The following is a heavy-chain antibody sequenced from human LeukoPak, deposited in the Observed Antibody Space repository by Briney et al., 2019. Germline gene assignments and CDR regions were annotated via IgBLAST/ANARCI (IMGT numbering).Heavy chain of an antibody. CDR2: IYSGGST. CDR3: ARDLGIAARPYYYYGMDV. CDR1: GFSFNNAW. J-gene: IGHJ6*02. V-gene: IGHV3-66*01. Sequence: GGSLRLSCAASGFSFNNAWMSWVRQAPGKGLEWVSVIYSGGSTYYADSVKGRFTISRDNSKNTLYLQMNSLRAEDTAVYYCARDLGIAARPYYYYGMDVWGQGTTVTVSS. D-gene: IGHD6-6*01.